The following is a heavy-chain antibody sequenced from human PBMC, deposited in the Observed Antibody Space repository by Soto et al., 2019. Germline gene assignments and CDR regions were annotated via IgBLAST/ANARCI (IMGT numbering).Heavy chain of an antibody. Sequence: GGSLSLSCAASGFTFSSYAMSWVRQAPGKGLEWVSAISGSGGSTYYADSVKGRFTISRDNSKNTPYLQMNSLRAEDTAVYYCAKDYDFWSGYYTRPVGNWFDPWGQGTLVTVSS. V-gene: IGHV3-23*01. CDR2: ISGSGGST. J-gene: IGHJ5*02. D-gene: IGHD3-3*01. CDR1: GFTFSSYA. CDR3: AKDYDFWSGYYTRPVGNWFDP.